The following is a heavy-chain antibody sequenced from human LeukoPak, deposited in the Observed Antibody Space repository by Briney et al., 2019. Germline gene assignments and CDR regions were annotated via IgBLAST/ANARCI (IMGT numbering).Heavy chain of an antibody. D-gene: IGHD6-13*01. CDR2: IKQDGSEK. Sequence: PGGSLRLSCAASGFTFSSYWMSWVRQAPGKGLEWVANIKQDGSEKYYVDSVKGRFTISRDNAKNSLYLQMNSLRAEDTAVYYCARDGDSSSWLPSYWYLDLWGRGTLVAVSS. J-gene: IGHJ2*01. CDR3: ARDGDSSSWLPSYWYLDL. CDR1: GFTFSSYW. V-gene: IGHV3-7*01.